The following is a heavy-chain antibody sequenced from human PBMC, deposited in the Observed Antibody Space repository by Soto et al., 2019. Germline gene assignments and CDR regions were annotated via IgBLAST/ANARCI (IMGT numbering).Heavy chain of an antibody. Sequence: QLQLQESGPGLVKPSETLSLTCTVSGGSISSSSYYWGWIRQPQGKGLEWIGSIYYSGSTYYNPSLKGRVTISVDTSKNQFSLKLSSVTAADTAVYYCARLLLKDWQWLVQGPRLDGMDVWGQGTTVTVSS. CDR2: IYYSGST. J-gene: IGHJ6*02. CDR3: ARLLLKDWQWLVQGPRLDGMDV. CDR1: GGSISSSSYY. V-gene: IGHV4-39*01. D-gene: IGHD6-19*01.